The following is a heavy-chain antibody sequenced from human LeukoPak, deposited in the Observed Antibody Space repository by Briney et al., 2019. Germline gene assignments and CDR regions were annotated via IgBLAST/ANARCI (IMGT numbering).Heavy chain of an antibody. Sequence: SETLSLTCAVYGGSFNGYYWNWIRQPPGKGLEWIGEINHGVSTNYNPSLMSRVTISVDTSKNHLSLKLSSVTAADTAVYYCASREGHWGQGTLVTVSS. D-gene: IGHD1-26*01. V-gene: IGHV4-34*01. CDR1: GGSFNGYY. J-gene: IGHJ4*02. CDR3: ASREGH. CDR2: INHGVST.